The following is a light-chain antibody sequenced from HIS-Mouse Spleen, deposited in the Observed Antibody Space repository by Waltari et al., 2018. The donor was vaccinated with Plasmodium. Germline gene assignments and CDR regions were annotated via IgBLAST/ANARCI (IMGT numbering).Light chain of an antibody. Sequence: QSALTPPRSVSGSPGQSVTITRTGTSSYVGVYTSVRWYQQPPGKAPKLMIYDVSTRPSGVPDRFSGSKSGNTASLTISGLQAEDEADYYCCSYAGSYTWVFGGGTKLTVL. CDR2: DVS. CDR1: SSYVGVYTS. V-gene: IGLV2-11*01. CDR3: CSYAGSYTWV. J-gene: IGLJ2*01.